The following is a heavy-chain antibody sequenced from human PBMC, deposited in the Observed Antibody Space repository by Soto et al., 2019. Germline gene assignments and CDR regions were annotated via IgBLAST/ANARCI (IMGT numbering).Heavy chain of an antibody. V-gene: IGHV4-39*01. CDR1: DGSISRSTFY. J-gene: IGHJ4*02. CDR2: VHYTGST. Sequence: QLQLQESAPGLVKPSETLSLTCTVSDGSISRSTFYWGWIRQPPGKWLEWIGSVHYTGSTYYNPYLKSRVTMSVDSSKNHLSLKVSSVTAADTAVYYCARHLYSGESSGYYGYWGQGALVTVSS. CDR3: ARHLYSGESSGYYGY. D-gene: IGHD3-22*01.